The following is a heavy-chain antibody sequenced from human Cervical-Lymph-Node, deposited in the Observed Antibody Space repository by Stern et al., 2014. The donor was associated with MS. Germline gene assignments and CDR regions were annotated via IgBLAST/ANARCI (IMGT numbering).Heavy chain of an antibody. J-gene: IGHJ4*02. CDR1: GFTFSSYA. V-gene: IGHV3-23*04. Sequence: EVQLVESGGGLVQPGGSLRLSCAASGFTFSSYAMSWVRQAPGKGLEWVSAISGSGDNTYYADSVKGRFTISRDNSKNTLYLQMNSLRAEDTAVYYCAKDVGRFVDTAMEFDYWGQGTLVTVSS. CDR3: AKDVGRFVDTAMEFDY. CDR2: ISGSGDNT. D-gene: IGHD5-18*01.